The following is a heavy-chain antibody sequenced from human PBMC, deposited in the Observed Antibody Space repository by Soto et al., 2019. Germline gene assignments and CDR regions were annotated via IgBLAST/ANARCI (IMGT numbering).Heavy chain of an antibody. V-gene: IGHV4-31*03. Sequence: RSETMSLTSRLSAVSVSTGDYDSSCISHNPGRSAGWIGYIYYSGSTYYNPSLKSRVTISVDTSKNQFSLYLQMNSLRAEDTAVYYCAKEGYGAGSYNKGNYFDYWGQGALVTVSS. CDR3: AKEGYGAGSYNKGNYFDY. J-gene: IGHJ4*02. CDR1: AVSVSTGDYD. D-gene: IGHD3-10*01. CDR2: IYYSGST.